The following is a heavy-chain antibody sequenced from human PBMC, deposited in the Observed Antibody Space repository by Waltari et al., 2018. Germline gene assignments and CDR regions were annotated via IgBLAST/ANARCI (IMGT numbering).Heavy chain of an antibody. CDR1: GVTFSSYA. V-gene: IGHV3-23*01. CDR3: AKPLLRGSDDAYYYYYYGMDV. J-gene: IGHJ6*02. D-gene: IGHD3-16*01. CDR2: ISGSGGST. Sequence: EVQLLESGGGLVQPGGSLRLSCAASGVTFSSYALSWVRQAQGKGLEWVSAISGSGGSTYYEDSVKGRFTISRDNSKNTLYLQMNSLRAEDTAVYYCAKPLLRGSDDAYYYYYYGMDVWGQGTTVTVSS.